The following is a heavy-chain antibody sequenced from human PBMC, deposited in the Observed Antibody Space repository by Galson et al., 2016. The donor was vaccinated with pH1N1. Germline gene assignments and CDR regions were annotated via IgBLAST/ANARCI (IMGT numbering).Heavy chain of an antibody. CDR3: ATGSVNSWFDP. V-gene: IGHV1-2*02. J-gene: IGHJ5*02. Sequence: SVKVSCKASGYTLIVHYMHWVRQAPGHGLEWMGWINPNSGGTHYAQNFQGRVTLTRDTSINTAYMELSSRTSDDTAVYYCATGSVNSWFDPWGQGTLVTVSS. D-gene: IGHD3-10*01. CDR1: GYTLIVHY. CDR2: INPNSGGT.